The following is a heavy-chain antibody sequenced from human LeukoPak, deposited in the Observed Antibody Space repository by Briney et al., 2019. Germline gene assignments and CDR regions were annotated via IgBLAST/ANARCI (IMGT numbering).Heavy chain of an antibody. Sequence: SQTLSLTCTVSGGSISSGGYYWSWIRQHPGKGLEWIGYIYYSGSTYYNPSLKSRVTISVDTSKNQFSLKLSSVTAADTAVYYCARGRRTPDEYSSSWPPFGWGQGTLVTVSS. CDR3: ARGRRTPDEYSSSWPPFG. CDR1: GGSISSGGYY. V-gene: IGHV4-31*03. J-gene: IGHJ4*02. D-gene: IGHD6-6*01. CDR2: IYYSGST.